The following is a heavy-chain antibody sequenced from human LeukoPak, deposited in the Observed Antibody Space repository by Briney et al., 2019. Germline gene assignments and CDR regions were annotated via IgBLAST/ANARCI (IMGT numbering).Heavy chain of an antibody. Sequence: GGSLRLSCAASGFTFNTYSMNWVRQAPGKGLEWVSYISSGGSTTEYADSVKGRFTISGDNAKNSLYLQMSSLRDEDTAVYYCARERIYDFDLWGRGTLVTVSS. CDR2: ISSGGSTT. CDR1: GFTFNTYS. CDR3: ARERIYDFDL. J-gene: IGHJ2*01. V-gene: IGHV3-48*02. D-gene: IGHD5/OR15-5a*01.